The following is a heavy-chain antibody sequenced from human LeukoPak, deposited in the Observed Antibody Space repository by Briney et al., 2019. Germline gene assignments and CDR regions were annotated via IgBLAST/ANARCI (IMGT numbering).Heavy chain of an antibody. D-gene: IGHD6-13*01. CDR2: INHSGST. V-gene: IGHV4-34*01. CDR1: GGSFSGYY. J-gene: IGHJ6*03. CDR3: ARGLGQQLVYYMDV. Sequence: GTPSLTSAVHGGSFSGYYWSWIRQPPGKGLEWIGEINHSGSTNYNPSVKGRVTISVDTSKNQFSLKLSSVTAADTAVYYCARGLGQQLVYYMDVWGKGTTVTVSS.